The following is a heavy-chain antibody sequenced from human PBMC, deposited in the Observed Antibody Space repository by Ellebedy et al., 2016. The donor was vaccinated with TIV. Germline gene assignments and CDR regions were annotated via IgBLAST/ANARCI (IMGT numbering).Heavy chain of an antibody. CDR1: GLLFNQYG. Sequence: GESLKTSXAAPGLLFNQYGMHWVRQAPGKGLEWVAVIANDGRNKYYGDSVKGRFTISRDNSKNTLYLQMNSLKVEDTAVYYCANMAWGNEDYSVDSWGQGTLVTVSS. CDR3: ANMAWGNEDYSVDS. CDR2: IANDGRNK. V-gene: IGHV3-30*18. J-gene: IGHJ5*01. D-gene: IGHD2-21*01.